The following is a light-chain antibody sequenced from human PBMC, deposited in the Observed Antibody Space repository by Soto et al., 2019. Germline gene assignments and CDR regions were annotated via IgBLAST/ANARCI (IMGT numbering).Light chain of an antibody. J-gene: IGLJ2*01. Sequence: QSVLTQPPSASASLGASVTLTCTLSSGYSNYKVDWYQQRPGKGPRFVMRVGTGGIVGSKGDGIPDRFSVLGSGLNQYLTIQNIQEEDESDYHCGADHGSGSNFVVVFGGGTQLTVL. CDR2: VGTGGIVG. V-gene: IGLV9-49*01. CDR1: SGYSNYK. CDR3: GADHGSGSNFVVV.